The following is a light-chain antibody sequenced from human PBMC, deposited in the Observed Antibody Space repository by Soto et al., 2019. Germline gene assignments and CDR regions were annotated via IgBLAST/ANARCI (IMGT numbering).Light chain of an antibody. CDR2: DAS. CDR1: QSVSSY. Sequence: EIVLTQSPATLSLSPGERATLSCRASQSVSSYLAWYQQKPGQAPRLLIYDASNRATGIPARFSGSGSGTYFTLTISSLEPEDFAVYYCQQRSNWPGGYTFGQGTKLEIK. CDR3: QQRSNWPGGYT. J-gene: IGKJ2*01. V-gene: IGKV3-11*01.